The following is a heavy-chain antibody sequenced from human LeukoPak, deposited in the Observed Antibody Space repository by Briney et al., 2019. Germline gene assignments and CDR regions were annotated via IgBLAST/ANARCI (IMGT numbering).Heavy chain of an antibody. CDR1: GFTFSSYG. CDR2: IRYDGSNK. CDR3: AKGVPHPSDSQIWFGELVQMFDY. Sequence: GGSLRLSCAASGFTFSSYGMHWVRQAPGKGLEWVAFIRYDGSNKYYADSVKGRFTISRDNSKNTLYLQMNSLRAEDTAVYYCAKGVPHPSDSQIWFGELVQMFDYWGQGTLVTVSS. J-gene: IGHJ4*02. D-gene: IGHD3-10*01. V-gene: IGHV3-30*02.